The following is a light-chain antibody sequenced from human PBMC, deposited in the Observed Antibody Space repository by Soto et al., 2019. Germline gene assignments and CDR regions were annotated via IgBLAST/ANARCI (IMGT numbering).Light chain of an antibody. J-gene: IGLJ1*01. CDR3: QSYENSRTGFYV. Sequence: QYVLTQPPSVSGAPGQRVTISCSGSSSDIGAGFDVHWYQHLPGTAPKLLIYGNTNRPSGVPVRLSWSKAGTSASLVISVLQAEDEADYYCQSYENSRTGFYVFGTGTKVTVL. CDR2: GNT. CDR1: SSDIGAGFD. V-gene: IGLV1-40*01.